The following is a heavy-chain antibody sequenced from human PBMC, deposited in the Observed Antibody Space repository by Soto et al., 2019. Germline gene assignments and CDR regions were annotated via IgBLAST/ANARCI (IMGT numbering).Heavy chain of an antibody. CDR1: GFTFGNYG. V-gene: IGHV3-49*04. J-gene: IGHJ4*02. CDR2: IRSKVYAGTT. D-gene: IGHD3-16*01. Sequence: PLRLSCKTSGFTFGNYGLTWVRQAPGKGLEWVAFIRSKVYAGTTEYAASVKGRFTISRDDSKSIVYLQMNSLQTEDTAVYFCTRVAGDGYNYDSDDYWGQGTLVTVSS. CDR3: TRVAGDGYNYDSDDY.